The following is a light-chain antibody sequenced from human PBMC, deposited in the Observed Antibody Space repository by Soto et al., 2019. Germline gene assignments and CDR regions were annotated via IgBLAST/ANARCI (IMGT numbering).Light chain of an antibody. Sequence: QSVLTQPASVSGSPGKSITISCTGSGTDVGTYNFVSWFQRHPGKAPQLIIYEVTERPSGVSPRFSGSKSVNTASLTISGLRAEDEDDYFCCSFAGLKTWVFGGGTKVTVL. CDR1: GTDVGTYNF. J-gene: IGLJ3*02. V-gene: IGLV2-23*02. CDR2: EVT. CDR3: CSFAGLKTWV.